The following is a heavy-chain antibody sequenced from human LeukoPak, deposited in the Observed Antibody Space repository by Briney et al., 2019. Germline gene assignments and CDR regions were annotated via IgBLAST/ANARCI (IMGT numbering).Heavy chain of an antibody. V-gene: IGHV3-7*01. CDR3: ARLRITMESYAFDI. CDR2: ITQDVSEK. J-gene: IGHJ3*02. D-gene: IGHD3-10*01. CDR1: GFTFSSYW. Sequence: GGSLRLSCAASGFTFSSYWMSWVRQAPGKGLEWVANITQDVSEKHYVDSVKGRFTVSRDNAKNSLYLQMKSLRAEDTAVYYCARLRITMESYAFDIWGQGTMVTVSS.